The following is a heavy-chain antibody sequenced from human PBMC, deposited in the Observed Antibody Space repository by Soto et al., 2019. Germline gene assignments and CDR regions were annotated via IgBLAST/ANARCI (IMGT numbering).Heavy chain of an antibody. Sequence: QVPLVESGGGVVQPGRSLRLSCAASGFTFSSYGMHWVRQAPGKGLEWVAVIWYDGSNKYYVDSVKGRFTISRDNSKNTLYLQMNSLRAEDTAVYYCARSVAAAGGYWYFDLWGRGTLVTVSS. J-gene: IGHJ2*01. CDR2: IWYDGSNK. CDR3: ARSVAAAGGYWYFDL. CDR1: GFTFSSYG. V-gene: IGHV3-33*01. D-gene: IGHD6-13*01.